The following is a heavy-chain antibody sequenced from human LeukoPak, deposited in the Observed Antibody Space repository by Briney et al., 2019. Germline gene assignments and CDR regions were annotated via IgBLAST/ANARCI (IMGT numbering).Heavy chain of an antibody. J-gene: IGHJ5*02. CDR2: IIPLFGTA. CDR3: AREDRYTSGYSSSWYEGWFDP. CDR1: GGTLSSYT. D-gene: IGHD6-13*01. Sequence: ASVKVSCKASGGTLSSYTITWVRQAPGQGLELMGGIIPLFGTANYAQQFQGRVTITADKSTNTAYMELSSLRSEDTALYHCAREDRYTSGYSSSWYEGWFDPWGQGTLVTVSS. V-gene: IGHV1-69*06.